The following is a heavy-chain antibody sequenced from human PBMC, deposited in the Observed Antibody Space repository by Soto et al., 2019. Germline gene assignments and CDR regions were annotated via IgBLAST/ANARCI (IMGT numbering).Heavy chain of an antibody. D-gene: IGHD3-10*01. CDR1: GGSFSGYY. J-gene: IGHJ3*02. V-gene: IGHV4-34*01. Sequence: SETLSLTCAVYGGSFSGYYWSWIRQPPGKGLEWIGEINHSGSTNYNPSLKSRVTISVDTSKNQFSLKLSSVTAADTAVYYCARRHYYGSVIYYNQSQLNALDICCQAPMLTVSS. CDR2: INHSGST. CDR3: ARRHYYGSVIYYNQSQLNALDI.